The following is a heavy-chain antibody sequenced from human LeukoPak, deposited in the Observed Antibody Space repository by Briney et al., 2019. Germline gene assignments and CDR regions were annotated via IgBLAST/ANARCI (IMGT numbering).Heavy chain of an antibody. CDR3: ARAEEDGYYYDSSGQEF. CDR2: IYYSGST. J-gene: IGHJ3*01. Sequence: KPSETLSLTCTVSGGSISSSSYYWGWIRQPPGKGLEWIGSIYYSGSTYYNPSLKSRVTISVDTSKNQFSLKLSSVTAADTAVYYCARAEEDGYYYDSSGQEFWGQGTMVTVSS. V-gene: IGHV4-39*01. CDR1: GGSISSSSYY. D-gene: IGHD3-22*01.